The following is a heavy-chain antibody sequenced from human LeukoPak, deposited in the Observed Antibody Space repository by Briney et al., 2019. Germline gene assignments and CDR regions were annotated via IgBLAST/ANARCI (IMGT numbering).Heavy chain of an antibody. CDR1: GYTFTSYD. D-gene: IGHD3-10*01. J-gene: IGHJ5*02. CDR3: ARSARAARITMVRGSPYWFDP. CDR2: MNPNSGNT. V-gene: IGHV1-8*01. Sequence: ASVRVSCTASGYTFTSYDINWVRQAPGQGLEWMGWMNPNSGNTGYAQKLQGRVTMTRNTSISTAYMELSSLRSEDTAVYYCARSARAARITMVRGSPYWFDPWGQGTLVTVSS.